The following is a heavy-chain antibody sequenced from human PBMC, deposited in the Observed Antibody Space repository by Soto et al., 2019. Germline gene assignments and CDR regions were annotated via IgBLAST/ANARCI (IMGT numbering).Heavy chain of an antibody. CDR3: ARDRDHRTEGRYYGDLNYYYYYYMDV. CDR2: IYYSGST. J-gene: IGHJ6*03. V-gene: IGHV4-31*03. D-gene: IGHD4-17*01. CDR1: GGSISSGGYY. Sequence: SETLSLTCTVSGGSISSGGYYWSWIRQHPGKGLEWIGYIYYSGSTYYNPSLKSRVTISVDTSKNQFSLKLSSVTAADTAVYYCARDRDHRTEGRYYGDLNYYYYYYMDVWGKGTTVTVSS.